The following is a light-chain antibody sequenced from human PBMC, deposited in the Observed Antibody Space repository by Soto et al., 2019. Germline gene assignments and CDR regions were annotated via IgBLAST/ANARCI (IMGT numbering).Light chain of an antibody. J-gene: IGKJ4*01. Sequence: EIVMTQSPATLSVSPGEGATLSCRASQSVSSNLAWYQQKPGQAPRPLIYAASTRATGIPARFSGSGSGTEFTLTISSLQSEDFAVYYCQQYNNWPPLTFGGGTKVDIK. V-gene: IGKV3-15*01. CDR1: QSVSSN. CDR2: AAS. CDR3: QQYNNWPPLT.